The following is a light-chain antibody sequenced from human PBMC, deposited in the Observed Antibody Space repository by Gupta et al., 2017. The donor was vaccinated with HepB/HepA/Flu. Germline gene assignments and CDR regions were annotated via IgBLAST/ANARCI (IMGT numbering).Light chain of an antibody. V-gene: IGKV4-1*01. CDR2: WAS. CDR3: QQYYSSPLT. CDR1: QRVLYSSNNKYF. J-gene: IGKJ4*01. Sequence: DIVWTKPQDSRAACLGERHTINCKSSQRVLYSSNNKYFLAWYQQTPGPPPKFLIYWASTRDSGVHDRFSSSGYETDFSLTISILQAEDVAVYYCQQYYSSPLTFGGGTKVEIK.